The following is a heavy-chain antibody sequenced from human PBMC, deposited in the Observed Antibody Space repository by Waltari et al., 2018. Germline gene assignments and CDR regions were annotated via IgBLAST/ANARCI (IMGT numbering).Heavy chain of an antibody. Sequence: QITLKESGPTLVKPTQTLTLPCTFSGFSLSTSGVGVGWIRQPPRKALDWLTLIFWDDEKRYSPSLKRRLTIPKDTSKNQVVLAMTNMDPADTATYYGANLYCSSTTCHLFDYWGQGTLVTVSS. CDR1: GFSLSTSGVG. V-gene: IGHV2-5*02. CDR2: IFWDDEK. J-gene: IGHJ4*02. D-gene: IGHD2-2*01. CDR3: ANLYCSSTTCHLFDY.